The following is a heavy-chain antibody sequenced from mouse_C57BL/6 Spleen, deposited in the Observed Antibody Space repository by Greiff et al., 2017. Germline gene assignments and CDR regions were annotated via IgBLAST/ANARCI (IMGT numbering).Heavy chain of an antibody. CDR1: GYTFTSYW. D-gene: IGHD1-1*01. Sequence: QVQLQQPGAELVRPGTSVKLSCKASGYTFTSYWMHWVKQRPGQGLEWIGVIDPSDSYTNYNQKFKGKATLTVDTSSSTAYMQLSSLTSEDSAVYYCARDAITTGPMDYWGQGTSVTVSS. J-gene: IGHJ4*01. CDR2: IDPSDSYT. V-gene: IGHV1-59*01. CDR3: ARDAITTGPMDY.